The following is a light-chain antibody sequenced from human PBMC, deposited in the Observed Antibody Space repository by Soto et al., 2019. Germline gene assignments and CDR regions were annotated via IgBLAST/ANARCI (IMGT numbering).Light chain of an antibody. Sequence: ERVMTQSRATRSVSPVERATLSCRASQRVSSKLAWYQQKTGQATRLLIYGASTRATGIPARFSGSGSGTEFTLTISSLQSEDFAVYDCQQYSFGGGTKVDI. CDR3: QQYS. CDR1: QRVSSK. CDR2: GAS. V-gene: IGKV3-15*01. J-gene: IGKJ4*01.